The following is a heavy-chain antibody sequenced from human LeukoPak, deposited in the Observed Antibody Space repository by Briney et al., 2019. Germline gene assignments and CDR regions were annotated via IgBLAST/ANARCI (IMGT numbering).Heavy chain of an antibody. CDR2: ITGSGGNT. Sequence: GGSLTLSCAASGFTFSSYAMSWVRHAPGEGLEWVLAITGSGGNTYYADSVKGRFTISRDNSKNTLYLQMNSLRAEDTAVYYCAKSEYCYDSSGYYYAADAFDIWGQGTMVTVSS. J-gene: IGHJ3*02. D-gene: IGHD3-22*01. V-gene: IGHV3-23*01. CDR1: GFTFSSYA. CDR3: AKSEYCYDSSGYYYAADAFDI.